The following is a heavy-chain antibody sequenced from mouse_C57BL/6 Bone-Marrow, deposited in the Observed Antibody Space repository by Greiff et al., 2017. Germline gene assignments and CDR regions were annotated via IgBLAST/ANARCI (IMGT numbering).Heavy chain of an antibody. CDR3: ARYGNYAGLAY. V-gene: IGHV1-82*01. CDR2: INPGDGDT. D-gene: IGHD2-1*01. CDR1: GYAFSSSW. Sequence: VKLVESGPELVKPGASVKISCKASGYAFSSSWMNWVKQRPGKGLEWIGRINPGDGDTNYNGKFKGKATLTADKSSSTAYMQLSSLTSEDSAVYFCARYGNYAGLAYWGQGTLVTVSA. J-gene: IGHJ3*01.